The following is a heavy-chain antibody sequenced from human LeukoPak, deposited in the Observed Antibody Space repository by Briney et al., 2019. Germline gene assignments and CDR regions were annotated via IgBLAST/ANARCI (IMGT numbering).Heavy chain of an antibody. CDR1: GFTFSSYA. CDR2: ISGSGGST. D-gene: IGHD4-17*01. Sequence: GGSLRLSCAASGFTFSSYATSWVRQAPGKGLEWVSAISGSGGSTYYADSVKGRFTISRDNSKNTLYLQMNSLRAEDTAVYYCAKGGDGDYSYYFDYWGQGTLVTVSS. J-gene: IGHJ4*02. V-gene: IGHV3-23*01. CDR3: AKGGDGDYSYYFDY.